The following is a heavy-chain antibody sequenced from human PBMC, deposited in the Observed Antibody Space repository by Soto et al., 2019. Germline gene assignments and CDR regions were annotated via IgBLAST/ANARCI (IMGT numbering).Heavy chain of an antibody. V-gene: IGHV3-23*01. CDR1: GFTFSIHG. D-gene: IGHD6-13*01. J-gene: IGHJ6*03. CDR2: ISDTGGSR. CDR3: AKDLKYSIAAAGSFYDG. Sequence: GSLRLSCSASGFTFSIHGMAWVRQAPGKGLEWVSGISDTGGSRFHADSVKGRFTISRDNSRNTLHLQMNTLRAEDTAVYYCAKDLKYSIAAAGSFYDGWG.